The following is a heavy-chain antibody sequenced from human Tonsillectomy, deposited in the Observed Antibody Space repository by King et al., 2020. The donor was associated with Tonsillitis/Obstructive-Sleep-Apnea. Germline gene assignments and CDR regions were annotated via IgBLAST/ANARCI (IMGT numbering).Heavy chain of an antibody. D-gene: IGHD3-10*01. Sequence: QLVQSGAEVKKPGESLKISCKGSGDISNSYWIGWVRQMPGKGLEWMGIIYIGDSDTRYSPSFQGQVTISADKSISTAYLQWSSLKASDTATYYCAKSAEWFGELLGGGVDVWGQGTTVTVSS. CDR2: IYIGDSDT. CDR3: AKSAEWFGELLGGGVDV. CDR1: GDISNSYW. V-gene: IGHV5-51*03. J-gene: IGHJ6*02.